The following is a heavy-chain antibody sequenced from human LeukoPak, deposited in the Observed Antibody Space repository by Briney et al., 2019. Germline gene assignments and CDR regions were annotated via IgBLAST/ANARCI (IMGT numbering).Heavy chain of an antibody. Sequence: GGSLRLSCAASGFTFSSYWMHWVRQAPGKGLVWVSRISSDESSTSYADSVKGRFTISRDNAKNTSYLQMNSLRAEDTAVYYCARGLQAARLAVADSWGQGTLVTVSS. CDR3: ARGLQAARLAVADS. J-gene: IGHJ5*02. V-gene: IGHV3-74*01. CDR2: ISSDESST. CDR1: GFTFSSYW. D-gene: IGHD6-19*01.